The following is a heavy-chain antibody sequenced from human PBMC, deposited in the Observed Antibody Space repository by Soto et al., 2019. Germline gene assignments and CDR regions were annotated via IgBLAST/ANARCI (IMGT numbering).Heavy chain of an antibody. CDR1: GFTLSDHY. J-gene: IGHJ4*02. CDR2: TKNKAQRYTT. Sequence: EVQLVESGGGLVQPGGSLRLSCVVSGFTLSDHYIDWVRQAPGKGLEWVGRTKNKAQRYTTEYAASVKGRFTISRDDSENSVYLQMNSLKTEDTAVYYCVRWDSGHHENWGQGTLVTVSS. V-gene: IGHV3-72*01. D-gene: IGHD1-26*01. CDR3: VRWDSGHHEN.